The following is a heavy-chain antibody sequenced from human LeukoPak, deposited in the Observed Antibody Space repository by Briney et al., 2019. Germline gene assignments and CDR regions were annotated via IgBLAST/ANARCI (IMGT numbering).Heavy chain of an antibody. CDR3: ARQPLVRDCGGDCEFDY. Sequence: GESLKISCKGSGYSFSNYWIGWVRQMPGKGLEWMGIIYPGDSNTRYSPSFQGQVTISADRSISTAYLQWSSLKASDTAIYYCARQPLVRDCGGDCEFDYWGQGTLVTVSS. V-gene: IGHV5-51*01. J-gene: IGHJ4*02. D-gene: IGHD2-21*02. CDR1: GYSFSNYW. CDR2: IYPGDSNT.